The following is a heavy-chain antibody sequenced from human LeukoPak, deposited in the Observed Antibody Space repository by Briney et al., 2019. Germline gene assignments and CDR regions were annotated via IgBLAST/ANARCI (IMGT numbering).Heavy chain of an antibody. CDR1: GYSFTSYY. J-gene: IGHJ2*01. CDR3: ARHAAGDWYFDL. D-gene: IGHD7-27*01. V-gene: IGHV5-51*01. CDR2: IFTGDSDT. Sequence: GESLKISSTGSGYSFTSYYIVWVRQIPGKGLEWMRIIFTGDSDTRYSPSFQGQVTFSADKSINTAYLQWSSLKASDTAMYYCARHAAGDWYFDLWGRGTLVTVSS.